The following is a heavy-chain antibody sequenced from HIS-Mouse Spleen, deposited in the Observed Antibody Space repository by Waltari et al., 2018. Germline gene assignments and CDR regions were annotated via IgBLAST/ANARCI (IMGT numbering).Heavy chain of an antibody. J-gene: IGHJ4*02. CDR3: AGYNWNYGTDY. CDR1: GGSFSGYY. Sequence: QVQLQQWGAGLLKPSETLSLTCAVYGGSFSGYYWSWIRQPPGKGLGWIGEINHSGSTNYNPSLKSRVTISVDTSKNQFSLKLSSVTAADTAVYYCAGYNWNYGTDYWGQGTLVTVSS. V-gene: IGHV4-34*01. CDR2: INHSGST. D-gene: IGHD1-7*01.